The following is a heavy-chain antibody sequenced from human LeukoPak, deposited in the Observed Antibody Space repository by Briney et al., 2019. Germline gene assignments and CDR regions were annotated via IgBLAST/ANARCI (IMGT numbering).Heavy chain of an antibody. Sequence: GESLKISCKGSGYSFTSYWIGWVRQMPGKGLEWMGIIYPGDSDTRYSPSFQGQVTISADKSISTAYLQWSSLKASDTAMYYCARLAYGSGNSRYFDYWGQGTLVTVSS. D-gene: IGHD3-10*01. V-gene: IGHV5-51*01. CDR3: ARLAYGSGNSRYFDY. CDR1: GYSFTSYW. J-gene: IGHJ4*02. CDR2: IYPGDSDT.